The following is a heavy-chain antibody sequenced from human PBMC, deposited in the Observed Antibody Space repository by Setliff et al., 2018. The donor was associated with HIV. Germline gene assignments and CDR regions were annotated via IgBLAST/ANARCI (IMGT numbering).Heavy chain of an antibody. CDR2: INPSDGAT. CDR3: ARGVNTAKVEDF. CDR1: GYTFTNSF. J-gene: IGHJ4*02. Sequence: GASVKVSCKASGYTFTNSFMHWVRQAPGQGLEWMGIINPSDGATTYAGNFQDRVTMTSDTSTSTVYMELSSLGSEDTAVYYCARGVNTAKVEDFWGQGTLVTVSS. V-gene: IGHV1-46*01. D-gene: IGHD2-15*01.